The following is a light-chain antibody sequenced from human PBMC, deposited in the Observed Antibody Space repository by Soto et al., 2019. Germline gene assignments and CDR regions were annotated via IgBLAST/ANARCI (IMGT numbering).Light chain of an antibody. CDR3: SSYTRTSTPSYVV. J-gene: IGLJ2*01. Sequence: QSVLTQPASVSGSPGQSITISCTGTSSDVGSYNYVSWYQQHPGKAPKLMIYEVSNRPSGVPNRFSGSKSGNTASLTISGLQAEDEADYYCSSYTRTSTPSYVVFGGGTKLTVL. V-gene: IGLV2-14*01. CDR2: EVS. CDR1: SSDVGSYNY.